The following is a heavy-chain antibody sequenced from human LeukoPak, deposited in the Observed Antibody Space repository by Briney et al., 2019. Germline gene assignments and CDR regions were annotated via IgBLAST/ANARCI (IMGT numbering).Heavy chain of an antibody. CDR1: GYTFTGYY. Sequence: ASVKVSCKASGYTFTGYYMHWVRQAPGQGLEWMGWINPNSGGTNYAQKFQGRVTMTRDTSISTAYMELSRLRSDDTAVYYCARAVASEDYDILTGQNHFDYWGQGTLVTVSS. D-gene: IGHD3-9*01. J-gene: IGHJ4*02. CDR3: ARAVASEDYDILTGQNHFDY. V-gene: IGHV1-2*02. CDR2: INPNSGGT.